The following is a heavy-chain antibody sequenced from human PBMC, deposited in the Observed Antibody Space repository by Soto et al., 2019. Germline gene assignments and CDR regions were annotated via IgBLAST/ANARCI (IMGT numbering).Heavy chain of an antibody. CDR3: AQPYYYGSGSYYNSAFDI. CDR1: GGTFSSYA. V-gene: IGHV1-69*01. Sequence: QVQLVQSGAEVKKPGSSVKVSCKASGGTFSSYAISWVRQAPGQGLEWMGGIIPIFGTANYAQKFQGRVTITADESTSTAYMELSRLRSEDTAVYYCAQPYYYGSGSYYNSAFDIWGQGTMVTVSS. J-gene: IGHJ3*02. D-gene: IGHD3-10*01. CDR2: IIPIFGTA.